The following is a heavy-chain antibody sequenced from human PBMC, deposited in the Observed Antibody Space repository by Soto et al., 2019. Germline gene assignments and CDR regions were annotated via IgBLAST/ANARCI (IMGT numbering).Heavy chain of an antibody. J-gene: IGHJ6*02. V-gene: IGHV4-38-2*02. Sequence: SETLSLTCRVSGSSITNSFYWGWIRQSPEKGLEWIGSISHTGRTSYNPSLKSRVSISVDTSKNQFSLKVGSVTAADTAVYYCASSSLYGMDVWGQGTTVTVSS. CDR1: GSSITNSFY. CDR3: ASSSLYGMDV. CDR2: ISHTGRT.